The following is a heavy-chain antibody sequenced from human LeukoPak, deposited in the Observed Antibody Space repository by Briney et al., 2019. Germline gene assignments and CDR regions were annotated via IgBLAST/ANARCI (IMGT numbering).Heavy chain of an antibody. CDR3: ARDRPLYGMDV. CDR1: GGSISTYY. Sequence: SETLSRTCTVSGGSISTYYWSWIRQPPGKGLEWIGNIDYSGSTNYNPSLRSRVTISEDTSKNQFSLKLTSVIAADTAVYYCARDRPLYGMDVWGQGTTVTVSS. CDR2: IDYSGST. V-gene: IGHV4-59*01. D-gene: IGHD6-6*01. J-gene: IGHJ6*02.